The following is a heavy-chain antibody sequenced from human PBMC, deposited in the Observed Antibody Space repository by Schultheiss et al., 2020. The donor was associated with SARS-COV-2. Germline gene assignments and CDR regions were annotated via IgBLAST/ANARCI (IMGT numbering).Heavy chain of an antibody. V-gene: IGHV4-59*01. D-gene: IGHD6-6*01. J-gene: IGHJ6*03. Sequence: SETLSLTCTVSGGSISSYYWSCIRQPPGKGLEWIGYIYYSGSTNYNPSLKSRVTISVDTSKNQFSLKLSSVTAADTAVYYCARAYSSSYYYYYMDVWGKGTTVTVSS. CDR1: GGSISSYY. CDR2: IYYSGST. CDR3: ARAYSSSYYYYYMDV.